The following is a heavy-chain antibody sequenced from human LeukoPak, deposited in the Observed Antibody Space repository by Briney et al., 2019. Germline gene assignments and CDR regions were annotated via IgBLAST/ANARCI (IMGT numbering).Heavy chain of an antibody. Sequence: ASETLSLTCAVYGGSFSGYYWSWIRQPPGKGLERIGEINHSGSTNYNPSLKSRVTISVDTSKNQFSLRLSSVTAADTAVYYCARGPRYYYDSSGYYLYAFDIWGQGTMVTVSS. CDR3: ARGPRYYYDSSGYYLYAFDI. D-gene: IGHD3-22*01. V-gene: IGHV4-34*01. CDR1: GGSFSGYY. J-gene: IGHJ3*02. CDR2: INHSGST.